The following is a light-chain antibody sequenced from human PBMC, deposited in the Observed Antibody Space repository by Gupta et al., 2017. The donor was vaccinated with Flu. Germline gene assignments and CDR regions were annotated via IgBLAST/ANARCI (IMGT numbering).Light chain of an antibody. CDR2: AAS. CDR1: QGIRDE. J-gene: IGKJ4*01. V-gene: IGKV1-17*01. CDR3: PQQNKSPVT. Sequence: DIQMTQSPSSLSASLGDRVTITCRASQGIRDELGWYQQKPGKAPKRLIYAASRLQSGVPSRFSGRWTGTKFTLTITSRQPEDFATYYCPQQNKSPVTFGRGTKVDIK.